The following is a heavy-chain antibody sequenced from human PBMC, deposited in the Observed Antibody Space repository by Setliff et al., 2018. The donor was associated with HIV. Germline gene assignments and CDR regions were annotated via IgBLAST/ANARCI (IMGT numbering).Heavy chain of an antibody. J-gene: IGHJ4*02. D-gene: IGHD4-17*01. CDR3: ARYTVDTFFFDY. V-gene: IGHV4-38-2*02. Sequence: SETLSLTCSVSGYSVSSPYYWAWIRQSPGKGLEWIGSIYHSGSTHYSPSLKSRVIISVDAANEQFSLRLSSVTAADTAVYYCARYTVDTFFFDYWGQGRLVTVSS. CDR1: GYSVSSPYY. CDR2: IYHSGST.